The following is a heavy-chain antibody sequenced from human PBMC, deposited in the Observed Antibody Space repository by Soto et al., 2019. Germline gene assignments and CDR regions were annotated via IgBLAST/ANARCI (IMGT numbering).Heavy chain of an antibody. D-gene: IGHD6-13*01. CDR1: GFTFRTYG. J-gene: IGHJ4*02. CDR3: AREPEGIAAALDY. CDR2: ISSSGSFI. Sequence: GGSLRLSCAASGFTFRTYGMNWARRAPGGGLEWVASISSSGSFIYYADSVKGRFTISRDDAEKSLYLQMNSLRAEDTALYYCAREPEGIAAALDYWGQGTLVTVS. V-gene: IGHV3-21*01.